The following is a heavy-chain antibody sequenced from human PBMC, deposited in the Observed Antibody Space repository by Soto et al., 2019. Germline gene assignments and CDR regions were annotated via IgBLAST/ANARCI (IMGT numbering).Heavy chain of an antibody. J-gene: IGHJ6*02. CDR1: GYTFTGYY. CDR3: ARGDYANYYDYYGMDV. V-gene: IGHV1-2*04. Sequence: ASVKVSCKASGYTFTGYYMHWVRQAPGQGLEWMGWINPNSGGTNYAQKFQGWVTMTRDTSISTAYMELSRLRSDDTAVYYCARGDYANYYDYYGMDVWGQGTTVNVSS. CDR2: INPNSGGT. D-gene: IGHD4-17*01.